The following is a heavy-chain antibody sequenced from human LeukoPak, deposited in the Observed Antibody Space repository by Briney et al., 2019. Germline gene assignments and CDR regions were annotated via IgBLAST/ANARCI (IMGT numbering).Heavy chain of an antibody. CDR3: AKNRLGQTYADSFEI. V-gene: IGHV3-30*02. D-gene: IGHD2/OR15-2a*01. J-gene: IGHJ3*02. CDR1: GFTFSNFD. Sequence: HPGGSLRLSCAASGFTFSNFDMHWVRQAPGKGLEWVAFIRYDGGDKYFVDSVKGRFTISRDNSKNILYLQMYRLSAEDTAVHYCAKNRLGQTYADSFEIWGQGTMVSVSS. CDR2: IRYDGGDK.